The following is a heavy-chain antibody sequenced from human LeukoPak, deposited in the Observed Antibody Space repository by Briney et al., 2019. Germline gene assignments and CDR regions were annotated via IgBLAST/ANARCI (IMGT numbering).Heavy chain of an antibody. J-gene: IGHJ3*02. Sequence: QPGGSLRLSCAASGFTVSSNYMSWVRQAPGKGLEWVSIIYSGGSTYYADSVKGRFTISRDNSKNTLYLQMNSLRAEDTAMHYCARVRYIYGYASDIWGQGTMVTVSS. CDR1: GFTVSSNY. CDR3: ARVRYIYGYASDI. CDR2: IYSGGST. V-gene: IGHV3-53*01. D-gene: IGHD5-18*01.